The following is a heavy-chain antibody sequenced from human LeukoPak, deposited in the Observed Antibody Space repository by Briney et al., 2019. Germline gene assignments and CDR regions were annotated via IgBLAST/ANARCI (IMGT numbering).Heavy chain of an antibody. CDR2: ISGSGDNT. CDR3: AKGSYYDSSGSFYFDY. Sequence: GGSLRLSCAASGFTFSSYAMSWVRQAPGKGLEWVSGISGSGDNTYYADSVKGRFTISRDNSKNTLYVQVNSLGTEDTAAYHCAKGSYYDSSGSFYFDYWGQGTLVTVSS. CDR1: GFTFSSYA. J-gene: IGHJ4*02. V-gene: IGHV3-23*01. D-gene: IGHD3-22*01.